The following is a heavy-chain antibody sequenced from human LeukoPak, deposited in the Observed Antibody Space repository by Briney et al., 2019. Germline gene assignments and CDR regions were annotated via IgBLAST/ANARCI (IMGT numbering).Heavy chain of an antibody. CDR2: ISTYNGAT. Sequence: ASVTVSCKASGYTFNQYRIYWVRQAPGQGLEWIGWISTYNGATNYPQHLQDRVTLSTDTSTPTAYLDLRNLRSNDTAMYFCARGRSGSYWDYWGQGTQVIVSS. D-gene: IGHD1-26*01. V-gene: IGHV1-18*04. J-gene: IGHJ4*02. CDR3: ARGRSGSYWDY. CDR1: GYTFNQYR.